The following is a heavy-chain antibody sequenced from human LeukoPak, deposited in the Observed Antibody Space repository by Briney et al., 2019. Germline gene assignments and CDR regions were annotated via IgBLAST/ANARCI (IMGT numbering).Heavy chain of an antibody. CDR3: ARVASDAFDI. V-gene: IGHV4-39*07. J-gene: IGHJ3*02. Sequence: PWETLCLSCTASGDSISSSSYYWGWVRQPPGKGLGWIGSIYYSGSTYYNPSLKSRVNISVDTSKNQFSLKLSSVTAADTAVYYCARVASDAFDIWGQGTMVTVPS. CDR2: IYYSGST. CDR1: GDSISSSSYY.